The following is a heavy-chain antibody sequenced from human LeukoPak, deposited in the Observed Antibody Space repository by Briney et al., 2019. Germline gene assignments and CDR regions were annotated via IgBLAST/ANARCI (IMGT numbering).Heavy chain of an antibody. CDR1: GFRFSDYY. D-gene: IGHD2-2*01. Sequence: PGGSLRLSCAASGFRFSDYYMSWIRQAPRKGLEWISYLSSGGSLIHYADSVKGRFAISRDNAKNSLYLQMDSLRAEDTAVYYCARGARSSTSENYFDHWGQGTLVSVSS. V-gene: IGHV3-11*04. CDR3: ARGARSSTSENYFDH. CDR2: LSSGGSLI. J-gene: IGHJ4*02.